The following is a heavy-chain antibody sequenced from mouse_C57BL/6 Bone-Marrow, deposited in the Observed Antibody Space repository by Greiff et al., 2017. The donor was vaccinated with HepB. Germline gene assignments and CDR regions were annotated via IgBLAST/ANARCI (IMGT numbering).Heavy chain of an antibody. CDR1: GYSITSDY. CDR3: ARFNYSNYVDFDV. Sequence: EVKVVESGPGLAKPSQTLSLTCSVTGYSITSDYWNWIRKFPGNKLEYMGYISYSGSTYYNPSLKSRISITRDTSKNQYYLQLNSVTTEDTATYYCARFNYSNYVDFDVWGTGTTVTVSS. V-gene: IGHV3-8*01. J-gene: IGHJ1*03. D-gene: IGHD2-5*01. CDR2: ISYSGST.